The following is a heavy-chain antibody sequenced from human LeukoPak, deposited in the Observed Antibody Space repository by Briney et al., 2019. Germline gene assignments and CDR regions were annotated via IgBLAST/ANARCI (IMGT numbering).Heavy chain of an antibody. CDR3: ARGDTAMVTTSFDP. CDR1: GYTFTGYY. Sequence: SVKVSCKASGYTFTGYYMHWVRQAPGQGLEWMGWINPNSGGTNYAQKFQGRVTMTRDTSISTAYMELSRLRSDDTAVYYCARGDTAMVTTSFDPWGQGTLVTVSS. CDR2: INPNSGGT. D-gene: IGHD5-18*01. J-gene: IGHJ5*02. V-gene: IGHV1-2*02.